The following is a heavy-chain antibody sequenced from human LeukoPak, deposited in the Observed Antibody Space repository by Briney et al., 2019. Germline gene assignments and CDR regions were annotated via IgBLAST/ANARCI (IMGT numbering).Heavy chain of an antibody. CDR1: GYTFTGYY. CDR2: MNPNSGNT. D-gene: IGHD6-6*01. Sequence: ASVKVSCKASGYTFTGYYMHWVRQATGQGLEWMGWMNPNSGNTGYAQKFQGRVTMTRNTSISTAYMELSSLRSEDTAVYYCARGPYSSSSMDIWGQGTMVTVSS. V-gene: IGHV1-8*02. CDR3: ARGPYSSSSMDI. J-gene: IGHJ3*02.